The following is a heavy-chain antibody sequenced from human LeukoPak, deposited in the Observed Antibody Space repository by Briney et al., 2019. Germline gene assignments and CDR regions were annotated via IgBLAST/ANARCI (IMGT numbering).Heavy chain of an antibody. CDR3: ARGGSDSRGYFVYYSDY. CDR1: GFTFSDYY. Sequence: GGSLRLSCAASGFTFSDYYMSWIRQAPGKGLEWISYISSSASTRNYADSVKGRFTISRDNAKNSLHLQIKSLRAEDTAVYYCARGGSDSRGYFVYYSDYWGQGTLVTVSS. J-gene: IGHJ4*02. CDR2: ISSSASTR. V-gene: IGHV3-11*04. D-gene: IGHD3-22*01.